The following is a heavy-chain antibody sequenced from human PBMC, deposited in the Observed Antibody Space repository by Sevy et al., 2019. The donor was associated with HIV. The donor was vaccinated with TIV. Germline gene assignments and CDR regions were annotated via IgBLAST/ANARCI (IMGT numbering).Heavy chain of an antibody. Sequence: GGSLRLSCAASGFTFSDHYVDWVRQAPGKGLEWVGRIRNRPNRHTTEYAAFVEGRFTISRDDSKNSLYLQMNSLKTEDSAVYYCVRGPNCGVGGCQQISPYCLDVWGKGATVTV. D-gene: IGHD2-21*01. CDR2: IRNRPNRHTT. J-gene: IGHJ6*03. CDR1: GFTFSDHY. V-gene: IGHV3-72*01. CDR3: VRGPNCGVGGCQQISPYCLDV.